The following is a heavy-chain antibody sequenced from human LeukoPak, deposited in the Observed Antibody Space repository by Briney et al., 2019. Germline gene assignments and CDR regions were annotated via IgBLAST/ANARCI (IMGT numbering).Heavy chain of an antibody. CDR1: GYTLTNYN. D-gene: IGHD4-23*01. CDR2: INTYKCDT. Sequence: GASVKVSCQASGYTLTNYNISWVRQAPGQGLAWMGWINTYKCDTLYAQKLQGRVTMTADTSTNTAYMELRNLRFDDTAVYYCAREFGHCYGDNCFYFFDTWGQGFRVTVSS. V-gene: IGHV1-18*01. CDR3: AREFGHCYGDNCFYFFDT. J-gene: IGHJ4*02.